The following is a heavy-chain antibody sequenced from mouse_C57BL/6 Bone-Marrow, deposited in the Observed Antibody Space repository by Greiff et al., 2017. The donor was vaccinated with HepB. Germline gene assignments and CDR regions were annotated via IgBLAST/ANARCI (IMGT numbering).Heavy chain of an antibody. J-gene: IGHJ1*03. CDR2: IYPGDGDT. V-gene: IGHV1-82*01. CDR1: GYAFSSSW. CDR3: ARRELGRRYFDV. Sequence: VKLMESGPELVKPGASVKISCKASGYAFSSSWMNWVKQRPGKGLEWIGRIYPGDGDTNYNGKFKGKATLTADKSSSTAYMQLSSLTSEDSAVYFCARRELGRRYFDVWGTGTTVTVSS. D-gene: IGHD4-1*01.